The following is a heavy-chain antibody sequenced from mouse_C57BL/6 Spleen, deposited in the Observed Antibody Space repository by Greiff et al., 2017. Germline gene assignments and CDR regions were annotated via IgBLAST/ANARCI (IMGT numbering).Heavy chain of an antibody. V-gene: IGHV1-72*01. J-gene: IGHJ2*01. Sequence: QVQLQQPGAELVKPGASVKLSCKASGYTFTSYWMHWVKQRPGRGLEWIGRIDPNSGGTKYNEKFKSKATLTVDKPSSTAYMQLSSLTSEDSAVYYCAKPPITTVVADYFDYWGQGTTLTVSS. CDR1: GYTFTSYW. CDR2: IDPNSGGT. D-gene: IGHD1-1*01. CDR3: AKPPITTVVADYFDY.